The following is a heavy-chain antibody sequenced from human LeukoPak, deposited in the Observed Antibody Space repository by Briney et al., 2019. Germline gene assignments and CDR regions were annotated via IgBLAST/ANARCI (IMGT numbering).Heavy chain of an antibody. Sequence: GASVKVSCKASGYTFTDYFMYWVRQAPGQGLEWMGRINPDAGDTIYAQTFQGRITMTRDTSISTAYMELSSLKSDDTAVYYCARLSTATRHWLAASDIWGQGTVVTVSS. CDR1: GYTFTDYF. V-gene: IGHV1-2*06. J-gene: IGHJ3*02. CDR3: ARLSTATRHWLAASDI. CDR2: INPDAGDT. D-gene: IGHD6-19*01.